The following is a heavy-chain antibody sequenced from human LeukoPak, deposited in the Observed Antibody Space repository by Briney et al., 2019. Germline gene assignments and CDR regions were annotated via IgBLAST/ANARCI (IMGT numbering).Heavy chain of an antibody. V-gene: IGHV4-39*07. Sequence: SETLSLTCTVSGGSIRSSYYYWGWIRQPPGKGLEWIGSIYDSGSTYYNPSLKSRVTISVETSKNQFSLKLSSVTAADTAVYYCARGVGYCSSTSCYAGRSNWFDPWGQGTLVTVSS. D-gene: IGHD2-2*01. CDR3: ARGVGYCSSTSCYAGRSNWFDP. CDR1: GGSIRSSYYY. CDR2: IYDSGST. J-gene: IGHJ5*02.